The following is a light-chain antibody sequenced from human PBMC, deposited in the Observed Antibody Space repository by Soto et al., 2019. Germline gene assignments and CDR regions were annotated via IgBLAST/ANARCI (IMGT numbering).Light chain of an antibody. Sequence: QSVLAQPASVSGSPGQSITISCTGTSSDVGDYNYVSWYQQHPGKAPKLLIYEVTNRPSGVSNRFSGSKSGNTASLTISGLQAEDEAGYYCSSYTSTTTPLVFGGGTKLTVL. J-gene: IGLJ2*01. CDR2: EVT. CDR1: SSDVGDYNY. V-gene: IGLV2-14*01. CDR3: SSYTSTTTPLV.